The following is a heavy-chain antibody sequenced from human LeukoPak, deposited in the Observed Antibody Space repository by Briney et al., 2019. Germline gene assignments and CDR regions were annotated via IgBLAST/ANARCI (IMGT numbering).Heavy chain of an antibody. D-gene: IGHD2-15*01. CDR3: ARVVVVAATPDNFDY. CDR1: GGSFSGYY. V-gene: IGHV4-34*01. CDR2: INHSGST. J-gene: IGHJ4*02. Sequence: SETLSLTCAVYGGSFSGYYWSWIRQPPGKGLEWIGEINHSGSTNYNPPLKSRVTISVDTSKNQFSLKLSSVTAADTAVYYCARVVVVAATPDNFDYWGQGTLVTVSS.